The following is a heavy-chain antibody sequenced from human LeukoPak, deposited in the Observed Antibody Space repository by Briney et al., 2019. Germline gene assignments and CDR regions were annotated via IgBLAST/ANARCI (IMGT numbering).Heavy chain of an antibody. Sequence: GGSLRLSCAASGFTFSSYAMPWVRQAPGKGLEWVAVISYDGSNKYYADSVKGRFTISRDNSKNTLYLQMNSLRAEDTAVYYCPILSTAGTPLDYWGQGTLVTVSS. D-gene: IGHD6-13*01. CDR2: ISYDGSNK. CDR3: PILSTAGTPLDY. CDR1: GFTFSSYA. J-gene: IGHJ4*02. V-gene: IGHV3-30*01.